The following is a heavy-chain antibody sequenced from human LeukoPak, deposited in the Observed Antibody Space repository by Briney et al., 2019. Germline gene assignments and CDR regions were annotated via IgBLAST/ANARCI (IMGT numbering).Heavy chain of an antibody. CDR3: ARGGGVIPRGALYNWFDP. CDR2: ISSSGSAI. D-gene: IGHD3-10*01. J-gene: IGHJ5*02. V-gene: IGHV3-48*03. CDR1: GFTFSSYE. Sequence: GGSLRLSCAASGFTFSSYEMTWVRQAPEKGLEWISYISSSGSAIYYADSVKGRFTISRDNAKNSLYLQMNSLRAEDTAVYYCARGGGVIPRGALYNWFDPWGQGTLVTVSS.